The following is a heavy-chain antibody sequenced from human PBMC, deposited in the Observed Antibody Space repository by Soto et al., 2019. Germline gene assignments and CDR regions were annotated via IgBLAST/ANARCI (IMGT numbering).Heavy chain of an antibody. CDR1: GFTFSSYA. CDR3: AKGWQLASYYYYYMGV. D-gene: IGHD6-6*01. CDR2: ISGSGGST. J-gene: IGHJ6*03. V-gene: IGHV3-23*01. Sequence: EVQLLESGGGLVQPGGSLRLSCAASGFTFSSYAMSWVRQAPGKGLEWVSAISGSGGSTYYADSVKGRFTISRDNSKNTLYLQMNSLRAEDTAVYYCAKGWQLASYYYYYMGVWGKGTTVTVSS.